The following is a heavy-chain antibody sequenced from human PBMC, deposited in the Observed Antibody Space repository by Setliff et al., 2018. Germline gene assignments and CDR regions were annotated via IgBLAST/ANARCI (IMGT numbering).Heavy chain of an antibody. Sequence: SETLSLTCTVSGGSISSSSYYWGWIRQPPGKGLEWIGSIYYSGSTYYNPSLKSRVTISVDTSKNQFSLKLTSVTAADTAVYYCARQEARGSWAFESWGQGTLVTVSS. CDR3: ARQEARGSWAFES. CDR1: GGSISSSSYY. CDR2: IYYSGST. J-gene: IGHJ4*02. V-gene: IGHV4-39*01. D-gene: IGHD3-10*01.